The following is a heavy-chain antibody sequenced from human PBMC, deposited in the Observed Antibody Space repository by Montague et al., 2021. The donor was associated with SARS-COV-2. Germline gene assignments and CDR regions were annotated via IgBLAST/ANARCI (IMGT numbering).Heavy chain of an antibody. CDR1: GGSFSGYY. Sequence: SETLSLTCAVYGGSFSGYYWSWIRQPPGKGLEWIGEINHSGSTNYNPSLKSRVTISVDTPKNQFSLKLSSVTAADTAVYYCARVFPRWLQFDPYFDYWGQGTLVTVSS. CDR2: INHSGST. V-gene: IGHV4-34*01. J-gene: IGHJ4*02. D-gene: IGHD5-24*01. CDR3: ARVFPRWLQFDPYFDY.